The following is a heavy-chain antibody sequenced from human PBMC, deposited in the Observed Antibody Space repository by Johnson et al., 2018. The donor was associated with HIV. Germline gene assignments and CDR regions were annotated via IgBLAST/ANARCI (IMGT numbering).Heavy chain of an antibody. V-gene: IGHV3-66*01. CDR1: GFTVSSNY. D-gene: IGHD6-19*01. J-gene: IGHJ3*02. CDR3: ARDPQQWLDVGAFDI. Sequence: VQLVESGGGLVQPGGSLRLSCAASGFTVSSNYMSWVRQAPGKGLEWVSIIYSGGSTYYADSVQGRFTISSDNSKNSLYLQMNSLRAEDTAVYYCARDPQQWLDVGAFDIWGQGTMVTVSS. CDR2: IYSGGST.